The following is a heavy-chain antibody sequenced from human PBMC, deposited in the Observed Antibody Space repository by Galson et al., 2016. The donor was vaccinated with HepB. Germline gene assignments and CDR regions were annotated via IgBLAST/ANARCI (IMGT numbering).Heavy chain of an antibody. J-gene: IGHJ6*03. CDR1: GFTFSSYT. V-gene: IGHV3-23*01. CDR2: ISGSGHST. CDR3: SKGPFESAYYSYMDV. Sequence: SLRLSCAASGFTFSSYTMNWVRQAPGQGLEWVSTISGSGHSTYHADSVKGRFTIYRDNSQKTLYLQMNSLRAEDTAVYYCSKGPFESAYYSYMDVWGKGTTVTVSS. D-gene: IGHD3-9*01.